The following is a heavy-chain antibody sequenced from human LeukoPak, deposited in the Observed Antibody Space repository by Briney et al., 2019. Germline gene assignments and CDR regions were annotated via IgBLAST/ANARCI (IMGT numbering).Heavy chain of an antibody. CDR2: IYAIGST. Sequence: TGGSLRLSCAASGFTFSSYAMSWVRQAPGKGPEWVAVIYAIGSTYYADSVKGRFTISRDNSRNTLYLQMNSLRAEDTAVYYCTSGPEWSRPVGDACDIWGQGTMVTVSS. D-gene: IGHD2-8*01. J-gene: IGHJ3*02. CDR3: TSGPEWSRPVGDACDI. CDR1: GFTFSSYA. V-gene: IGHV3-23*05.